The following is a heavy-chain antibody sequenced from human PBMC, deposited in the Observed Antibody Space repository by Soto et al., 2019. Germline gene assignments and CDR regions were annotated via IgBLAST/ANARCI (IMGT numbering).Heavy chain of an antibody. CDR3: ARDKDWAFDY. CDR1: GFTFSSYS. Sequence: EVQLVESGGGLVQPGGSLRLSCVASGFTFSSYSMVWVRQAPGKGLEWISYIFVTSTPIYYADSVKGRFTVSRDNTQNSLFLLMNNLRAEDTAIYYCARDKDWAFDYWGQGTLVTVPS. D-gene: IGHD3-9*01. CDR2: IFVTSTPI. V-gene: IGHV3-48*04. J-gene: IGHJ4*02.